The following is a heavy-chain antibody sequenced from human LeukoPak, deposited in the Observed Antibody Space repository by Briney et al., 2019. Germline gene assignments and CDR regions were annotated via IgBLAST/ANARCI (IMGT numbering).Heavy chain of an antibody. J-gene: IGHJ4*02. Sequence: ASVTVSCTASGYTFTVYYMHWVRQAPGQGLEWMGWINPNSGDTHYAQKFQGRVTMTRDTSISTAYMELSRLRSDDTAVYYCARDQGRGYSYGLYYFDYWGQGTLVTVSS. CDR2: INPNSGDT. D-gene: IGHD5-18*01. CDR1: GYTFTVYY. V-gene: IGHV1-2*02. CDR3: ARDQGRGYSYGLYYFDY.